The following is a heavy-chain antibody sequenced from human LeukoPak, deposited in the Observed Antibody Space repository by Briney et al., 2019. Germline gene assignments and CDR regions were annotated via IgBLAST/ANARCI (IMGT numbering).Heavy chain of an antibody. CDR2: ICYSGST. CDR1: GGSISSYY. CDR3: ARGGDGYNSGSFDY. Sequence: PSETLSLTCTVSGGSISSYYWSWIRQPPGKGLEWSGYICYSGSTNYNPSLKSRVTISVDTSKNQFSLKLSSVTAADTAVYYCARGGDGYNSGSFDYWGQGTLVTVSS. J-gene: IGHJ4*02. D-gene: IGHD5-24*01. V-gene: IGHV4-59*01.